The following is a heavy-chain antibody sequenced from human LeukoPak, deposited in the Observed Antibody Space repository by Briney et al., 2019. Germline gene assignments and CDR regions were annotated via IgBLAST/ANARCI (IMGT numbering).Heavy chain of an antibody. CDR1: GFTFDDYA. CDR3: AKGHYYDSSGLDY. D-gene: IGHD3-22*01. J-gene: IGHJ4*02. V-gene: IGHV3-9*03. CDR2: ISWNSGSI. Sequence: GGSLRLSCAASGFTFDDYAMHWVRQAPGKGLESVSGISWNSGSIGYADSVEGRFTISRDNAKNSLYLQMNSLRAEDMTLYYCAKGHYYDSSGLDYWGQGTLVTVSS.